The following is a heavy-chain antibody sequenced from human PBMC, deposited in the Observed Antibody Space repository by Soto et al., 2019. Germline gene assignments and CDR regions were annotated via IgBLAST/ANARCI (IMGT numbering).Heavy chain of an antibody. Sequence: GGSLRLSCTASGFTFGDYAMSWVRQAPGKGLEWVGFIRSKAYGGTTEYAASVKGRFTISRDDSRSIAYLQMNSLKTEDTAVYYCTTYCSGGTCYYYGMDVWGQGTTLTVSS. J-gene: IGHJ6*02. D-gene: IGHD2-15*01. V-gene: IGHV3-49*04. CDR2: IRSKAYGGTT. CDR1: GFTFGDYA. CDR3: TTYCSGGTCYYYGMDV.